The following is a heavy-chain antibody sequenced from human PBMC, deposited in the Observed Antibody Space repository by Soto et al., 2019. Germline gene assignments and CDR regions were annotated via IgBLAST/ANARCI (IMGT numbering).Heavy chain of an antibody. D-gene: IGHD4-17*01. CDR1: GGTFSSYA. V-gene: IGHV1-18*01. CDR2: IDTYNGDT. J-gene: IGHJ4*02. CDR3: ARQNDYGGS. Sequence: ASVKVSCKASGGTFSSYAISWVRQAPGQGLEWMGWIDTYNGDTEYAQNFQGRVTMTADTSTSTAYMDLRSLRSDDTAVYYCARQNDYGGSWGQGTLVTVSS.